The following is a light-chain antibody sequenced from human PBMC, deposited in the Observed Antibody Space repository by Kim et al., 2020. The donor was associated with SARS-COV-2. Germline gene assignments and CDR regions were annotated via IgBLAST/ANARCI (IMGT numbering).Light chain of an antibody. V-gene: IGKV3-15*01. CDR3: QQSNNWPPLT. CDR2: DAT. CDR1: QTINNR. J-gene: IGKJ1*01. Sequence: SPGERATLSCRSSQTINNRLVWYQQKPGQAPRLLIYDATTRATGIPARFIGSGPETDFTLTINGLQSEDFAVYYCQQSNNWPPLTFGQGTKVDIK.